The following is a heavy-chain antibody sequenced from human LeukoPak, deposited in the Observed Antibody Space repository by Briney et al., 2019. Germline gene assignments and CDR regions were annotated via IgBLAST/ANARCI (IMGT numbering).Heavy chain of an antibody. CDR2: IKEDGSEK. J-gene: IGHJ4*02. Sequence: GGSLRLSCAASGFILSSYWMSWVRQAPGKGLEWVANIKEDGSEKYYVDSVKGRFTISRDTSKNSLYLQMNSLRAEDSAVYYCARGSSFGYWGQGTLVTVSS. D-gene: IGHD2-2*01. CDR1: GFILSSYW. V-gene: IGHV3-7*01. CDR3: ARGSSFGY.